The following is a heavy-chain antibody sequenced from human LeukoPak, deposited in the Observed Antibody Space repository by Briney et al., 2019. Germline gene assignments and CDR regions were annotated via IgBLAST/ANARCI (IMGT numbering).Heavy chain of an antibody. CDR1: GYTFTSYY. V-gene: IGHV1-46*01. CDR2: INPSGGST. J-gene: IGHJ4*02. CDR3: ARDKGLPSPYCSSTSCPAMYYFDY. Sequence: ASVKVSCKASGYTFTSYYMDWVRQAPGQGLEWMGIINPSGGSTSYAQKFQGRVTMTRDTSTSTVYMELSSLRSEDTAVYYCARDKGLPSPYCSSTSCPAMYYFDYWGQGTLVTVSS. D-gene: IGHD2-2*01.